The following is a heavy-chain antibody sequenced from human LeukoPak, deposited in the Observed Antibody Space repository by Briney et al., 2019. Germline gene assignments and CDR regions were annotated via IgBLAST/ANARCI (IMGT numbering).Heavy chain of an antibody. D-gene: IGHD6-6*01. J-gene: IGHJ6*03. V-gene: IGHV3-7*01. CDR2: IKQDGSEK. CDR3: ARDSEYSSSSDYYYYYMDV. Sequence: GGSLRLSCAASGFTFSSYGMHWVRQAPGKGLEWVANIKQDGSEKYYVDSVKGRFTISRDNAKNSLYLQMNSLRAEDTAVYYCARDSEYSSSSDYYYYYMDVWGKGTTVTVSS. CDR1: GFTFSSYG.